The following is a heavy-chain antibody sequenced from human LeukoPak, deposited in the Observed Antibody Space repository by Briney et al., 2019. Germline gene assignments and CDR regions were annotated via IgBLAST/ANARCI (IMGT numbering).Heavy chain of an antibody. D-gene: IGHD4-17*01. CDR1: GFTFSSYG. V-gene: IGHV3-30*18. CDR2: ISYDGSNK. CDR3: AKGRYLYGDYPTGDY. Sequence: GGSLRLSCAASGFTFSSYGMHWVRQAPGKGLEWVAVISYDGSNKYYADSVKGRFTISRDNSKNTLYLQMNSLRAEDTAVYYCAKGRYLYGDYPTGDYWGQGTLVTVSS. J-gene: IGHJ4*02.